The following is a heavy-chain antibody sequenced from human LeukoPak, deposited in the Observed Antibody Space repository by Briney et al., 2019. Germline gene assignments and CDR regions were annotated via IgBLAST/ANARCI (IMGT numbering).Heavy chain of an antibody. CDR2: ISSSSSNI. CDR3: ARESRVAGAAEYFQH. Sequence: GESLRLSCAASGFTFSSYTMNWVRQAPGKGLEWVSSISSSSSNIYYAESVKGRFTISRDNAKNSLYLQMHSLRAEDTAVYYCARESRVAGAAEYFQHWGQGTLVTVSS. V-gene: IGHV3-21*01. CDR1: GFTFSSYT. J-gene: IGHJ1*01. D-gene: IGHD6-19*01.